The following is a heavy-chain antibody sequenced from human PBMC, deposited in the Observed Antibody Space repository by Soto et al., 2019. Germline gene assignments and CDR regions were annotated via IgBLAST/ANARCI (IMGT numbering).Heavy chain of an antibody. Sequence: EVQLVESGGGLVHLGGSRRLSCAASEFTFSSYWMTWVRQAPGKGLEWVANIKHDGSEKYYVDSVKGRFTISRDNARNSVFLEMKSLRAEDTAVYSCVRDRSGSYLEGFDYWGQGTLVTVSS. CDR3: VRDRSGSYLEGFDY. D-gene: IGHD1-26*01. CDR1: EFTFSSYW. V-gene: IGHV3-7*01. J-gene: IGHJ4*02. CDR2: IKHDGSEK.